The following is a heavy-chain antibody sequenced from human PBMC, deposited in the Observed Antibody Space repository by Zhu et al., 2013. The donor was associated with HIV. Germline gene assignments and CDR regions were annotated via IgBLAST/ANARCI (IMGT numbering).Heavy chain of an antibody. V-gene: IGHV1-69*01. Sequence: QVQLVQSGAEVKKPGSSVKVSCKASGGTFSSYAISWVRQAPGQGLEWMGGIIPIFGTANYAQKFQGRVTITADESTSTAYMELSSLRSEDTAVYYCALTTGGYSYGAPQYYYYGMDVWGQGTTVTVSS. CDR1: GGTFSSYA. D-gene: IGHD5-18*01. CDR3: ALTTGGYSYGAPQYYYYGMDV. CDR2: IIPIFGTA. J-gene: IGHJ6*02.